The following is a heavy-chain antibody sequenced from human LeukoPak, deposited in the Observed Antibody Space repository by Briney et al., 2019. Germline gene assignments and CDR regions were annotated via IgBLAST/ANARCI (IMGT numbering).Heavy chain of an antibody. CDR3: ASWYDFWSGYWSGTGY. D-gene: IGHD3-3*01. V-gene: IGHV4-31*03. Sequence: SETLSLTCTVSGGSISSGGYSWSWIRQHPGQGLEWIGYIYYSGSTYYNPSLKSRVTISVDTSKNQFSLKLSSVAAADTAVYYCASWYDFWSGYWSGTGYWGQGTLVTVSS. CDR1: GGSISSGGYS. CDR2: IYYSGST. J-gene: IGHJ4*02.